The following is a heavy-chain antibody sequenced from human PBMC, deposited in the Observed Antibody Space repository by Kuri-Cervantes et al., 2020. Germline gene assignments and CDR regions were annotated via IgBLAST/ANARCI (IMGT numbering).Heavy chain of an antibody. CDR3: AKLSTFGGVLVGSNWFDP. Sequence: GESLKISFEASGFTFSNSAVSWVRLTPWKGLEWVSAISGSGSRTYYGASLQSRFSISRDNSKNTLYLQISSLRVEDTAIYYCAKLSTFGGVLVGSNWFDPWGQGTLVTISS. CDR2: ISGSGSRT. CDR1: GFTFSNSA. V-gene: IGHV3-23*01. D-gene: IGHD3-16*01. J-gene: IGHJ5*02.